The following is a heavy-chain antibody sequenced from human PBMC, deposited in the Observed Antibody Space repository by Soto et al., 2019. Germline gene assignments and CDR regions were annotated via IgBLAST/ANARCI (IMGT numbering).Heavy chain of an antibody. CDR2: ISDSGDTT. Sequence: VQLLESGGGLVQPGGSLRLSCAASGFTFSSYAMTWVRQAPGKGLEWVSGISDSGDTTYYADSVRGRFTISRDNSKNTLYVQMKSLRPEDTAVYYCARFMGWLAEGYYLYHGLDVW. V-gene: IGHV3-23*01. CDR1: GFTFSSYA. J-gene: IGHJ6*01. D-gene: IGHD1-26*01. CDR3: ARFMGWLAEGYYLYHGLDV.